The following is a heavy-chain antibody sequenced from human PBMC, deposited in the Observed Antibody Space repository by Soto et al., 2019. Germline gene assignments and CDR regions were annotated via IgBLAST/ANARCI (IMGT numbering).Heavy chain of an antibody. Sequence: SETLSLTCTVSGGSISSSSYYWGWIRQPPGKGLEWIGYIYYSGSTYYNPSLKSRVTISVDTSKNRFSLKLSSVTAADTAVYYCARYCSGGSCYYYFDYWGQGTLVTVSS. D-gene: IGHD2-15*01. V-gene: IGHV4-31*03. J-gene: IGHJ4*02. CDR2: IYYSGST. CDR1: GGSISSSSYY. CDR3: ARYCSGGSCYYYFDY.